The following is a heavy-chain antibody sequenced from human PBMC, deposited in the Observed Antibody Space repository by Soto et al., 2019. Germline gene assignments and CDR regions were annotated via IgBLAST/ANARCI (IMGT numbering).Heavy chain of an antibody. CDR2: IYYSGST. CDR3: ARLLDYYHYIDV. D-gene: IGHD2-8*02. Sequence: QVQLQESGPGLVKPSQTLSLTCTVSGGFISSGGYYWTWIRQHPGKGLEWIGYIYYSGSTYYNPSLKSRVTISVDTSKNQFSLKLSSVTAADTAGYYCARLLDYYHYIDVWGKGTTVTVSS. CDR1: GGFISSGGYY. J-gene: IGHJ6*03. V-gene: IGHV4-31*03.